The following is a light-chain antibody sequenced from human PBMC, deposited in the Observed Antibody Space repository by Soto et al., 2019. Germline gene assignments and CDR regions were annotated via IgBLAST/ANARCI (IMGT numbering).Light chain of an antibody. CDR2: DVS. V-gene: IGKV1-5*01. Sequence: DIQMTQSPSTLSASVGDRVTITCRASQAISTWLAWYQQKSGKAPKLLIYDVSSLESGVPSRFRGSGSGTELTLTISSLQPDVFATYYCQQYYTYSALTFGGGTKVEIK. CDR3: QQYYTYSALT. CDR1: QAISTW. J-gene: IGKJ4*01.